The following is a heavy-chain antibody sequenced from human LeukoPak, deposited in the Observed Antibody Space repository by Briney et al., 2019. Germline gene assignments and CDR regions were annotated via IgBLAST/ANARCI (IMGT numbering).Heavy chain of an antibody. Sequence: PSETLSLTCTVSGGSVSSGSYYWSWIRQPPGKGLEWIGYIYYSGSTNYNPSLKSRVTISVDTSKNQFSLKLSSVTAADTAVYYCARGASREGYWGQGTLVTVSS. D-gene: IGHD1-26*01. CDR1: GGSVSSGSYY. CDR3: ARGASREGY. J-gene: IGHJ4*02. CDR2: IYYSGST. V-gene: IGHV4-61*01.